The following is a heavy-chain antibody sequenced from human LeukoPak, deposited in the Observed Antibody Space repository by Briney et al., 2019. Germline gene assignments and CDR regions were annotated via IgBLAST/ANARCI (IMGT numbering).Heavy chain of an antibody. Sequence: PGGSLRLSCAASGFTFSSYGMSWVGQAPGKGLEWVSAISGSGGSTYYADSVKGRFTISRDNSKNTLYLQLSSLRAEDTAVYFCASGTLLQHRKTVFSAFDYWGQGTLVTVSS. D-gene: IGHD3-22*01. J-gene: IGHJ4*02. CDR3: ASGTLLQHRKTVFSAFDY. CDR2: ISGSGGST. CDR1: GFTFSSYG. V-gene: IGHV3-23*01.